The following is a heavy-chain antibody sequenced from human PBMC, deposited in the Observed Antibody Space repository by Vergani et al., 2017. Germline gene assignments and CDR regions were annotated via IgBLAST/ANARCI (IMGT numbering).Heavy chain of an antibody. D-gene: IGHD4-11*01. V-gene: IGHV3-53*01. CDR3: AKFKPTVLGGMDV. J-gene: IGHJ6*02. Sequence: EVQLVESGGGLIQPGGSLRLSCAASGFTVSSNYMSWVRQAPGKGLEWVSVIYSGGSTYYADSVKGRFTISRDNSKNTLYLQMNSRRAEDTAVYYCAKFKPTVLGGMDVWGQGTTVTVSS. CDR2: IYSGGST. CDR1: GFTVSSNY.